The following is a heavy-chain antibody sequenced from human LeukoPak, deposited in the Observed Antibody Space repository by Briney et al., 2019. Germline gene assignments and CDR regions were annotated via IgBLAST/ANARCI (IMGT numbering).Heavy chain of an antibody. J-gene: IGHJ3*02. D-gene: IGHD6-13*01. V-gene: IGHV4-39*07. Sequence: SETLSLTCTVSGGSISSSSYYWGWIRQPPGKGLEWIGSIYYSGSTYYNPSLKSRVTISVDTSKNQFSLKLSSVTAADTAVYYCAREGGYSSKDDAFDIWGQGTMVTVSS. CDR3: AREGGYSSKDDAFDI. CDR2: IYYSGST. CDR1: GGSISSSSYY.